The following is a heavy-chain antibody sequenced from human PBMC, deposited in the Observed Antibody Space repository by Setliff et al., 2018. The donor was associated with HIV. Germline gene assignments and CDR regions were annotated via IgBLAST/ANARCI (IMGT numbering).Heavy chain of an antibody. CDR3: ARRGVMITFGGVYFNY. Sequence: PSETLSLTCTVSGGSISSSSSYWGWIRQSPGKGLEWIGSIYHSGNTYYNPSLKSRVTISVDTSKNQFSLKLSSVTAADTAVYFCARRGVMITFGGVYFNYWGQGTLVTVSS. J-gene: IGHJ4*02. D-gene: IGHD3-16*01. V-gene: IGHV4-39*01. CDR1: GGSISSSSSY. CDR2: IYHSGNT.